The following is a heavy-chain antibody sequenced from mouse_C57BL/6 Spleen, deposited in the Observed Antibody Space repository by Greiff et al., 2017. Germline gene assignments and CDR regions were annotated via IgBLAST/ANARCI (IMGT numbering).Heavy chain of an antibody. CDR3: ERHEEGQTAQATLYCDY. V-gene: IGHV1-62-2*01. CDR2: FFPGRGSI. CDR1: GYTFTEYT. Sequence: VQLQESGAELVKPGASVKLSCKASGYTFTEYTIHWVKQRSGQGLEWIGWFFPGRGSIKYNEKFKDKATLTADKYYSTVSMELSRLTAEDSSVDFCERHEEGQTAQATLYCDYWGQGTTLTVSS. D-gene: IGHD3-2*02. J-gene: IGHJ2*01.